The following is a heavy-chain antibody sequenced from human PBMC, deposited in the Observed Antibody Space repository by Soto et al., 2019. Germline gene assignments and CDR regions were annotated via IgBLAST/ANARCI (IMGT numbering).Heavy chain of an antibody. Sequence: QVQLVQSGAEVKKPGSSVKVSCKASGGTFRSYTISWVRQAPGQGLEWMGRIIPILGRANYAQKFQGRVTITADKSTRTAYMELSSLRSEDTAVYYCASDRLEYCSGGSCADYWGQGTLVTVSS. CDR2: IIPILGRA. J-gene: IGHJ4*02. D-gene: IGHD2-15*01. CDR3: ASDRLEYCSGGSCADY. CDR1: GGTFRSYT. V-gene: IGHV1-69*08.